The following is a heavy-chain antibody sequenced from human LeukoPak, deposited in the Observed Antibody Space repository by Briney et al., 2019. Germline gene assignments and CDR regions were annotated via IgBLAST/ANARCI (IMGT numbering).Heavy chain of an antibody. CDR1: GGSISSHY. CDR2: IYYSGST. V-gene: IGHV4-59*08. CDR3: ARQAGTGRLES. D-gene: IGHD1/OR15-1a*01. J-gene: IGHJ5*02. Sequence: SETLSLTCTVSGGSISSHYWSWIRQPPGKGLEWIGYIYYSGSTNYNPSLKSRVTISVDTSKNQFSLKLTSVTAADTAVYYCARQAGTGRLESWGQGTLVTVSS.